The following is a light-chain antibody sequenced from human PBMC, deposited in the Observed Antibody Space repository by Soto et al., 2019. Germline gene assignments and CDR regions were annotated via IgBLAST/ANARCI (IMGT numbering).Light chain of an antibody. V-gene: IGLV2-23*02. CDR2: DVS. J-gene: IGLJ1*01. CDR3: CSFGGSATYV. Sequence: QSALTQPASVSGSPGQSITISCTGASSDVGAYDLVSWYQQHPGRAPKLVIYDVSQRPSGISDRFSGSKSGNTAFLTISGLQAEDEADYYCCSFGGSATYVFGGGTKVTV. CDR1: SSDVGAYDL.